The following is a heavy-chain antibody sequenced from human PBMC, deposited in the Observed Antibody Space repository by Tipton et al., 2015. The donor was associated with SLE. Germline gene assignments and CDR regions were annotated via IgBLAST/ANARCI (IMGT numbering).Heavy chain of an antibody. V-gene: IGHV4-59*12. CDR1: GGSISSYY. J-gene: IGHJ4*02. Sequence: TLSLTCTVSGGSISSYYWGWIRQPPGKGLEWIGYIYYSGSTYYYPSLKSRITISVDTSKNQFSLEVRSVTAADTAVYYCVRLRSKVLIDYWGQGTLVTVSS. CDR2: IYYSGST. CDR3: VRLRSKVLIDY. D-gene: IGHD2-8*01.